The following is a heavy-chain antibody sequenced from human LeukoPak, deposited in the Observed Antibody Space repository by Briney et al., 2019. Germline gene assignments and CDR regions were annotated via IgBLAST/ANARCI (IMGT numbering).Heavy chain of an antibody. CDR3: AREITVTRPFDY. CDR2: INHSGST. CDR1: GGSFSGYY. D-gene: IGHD4-17*01. Sequence: PSETLSLTCAVYGGSFSGYYWSWIRQPPGKGLEWIGGINHSGSTNYNPSLKSRVTMSVDTSKNQLSLKVSSVTAADTAVYYCAREITVTRPFDYWGQGTLVTVSS. V-gene: IGHV4-34*01. J-gene: IGHJ4*02.